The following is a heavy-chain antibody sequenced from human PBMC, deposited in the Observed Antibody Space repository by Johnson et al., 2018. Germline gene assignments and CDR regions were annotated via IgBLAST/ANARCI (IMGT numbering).Heavy chain of an antibody. Sequence: QVQLVESGAEVKKPGASVKVSCKASGYTFTSYDINWVRQATGQGLEWMGWMNPNSGHTGYAQKFQGRVTMTRNTSISPAYMALSSLRSEDTAVYYCARGPLAGAGSAFDIWGQGTMVTVSS. J-gene: IGHJ3*02. V-gene: IGHV1-8*01. CDR2: MNPNSGHT. CDR1: GYTFTSYD. CDR3: ARGPLAGAGSAFDI. D-gene: IGHD6-19*01.